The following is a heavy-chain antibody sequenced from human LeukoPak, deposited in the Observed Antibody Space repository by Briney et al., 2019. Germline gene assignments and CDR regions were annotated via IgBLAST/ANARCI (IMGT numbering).Heavy chain of an antibody. CDR2: IIPILGIA. CDR3: ARAVRGYSYGLDFDY. J-gene: IGHJ4*02. V-gene: IGHV1-69*04. Sequence: LVKVSCKASGGTFSSYAISWVRQAPGQGLEWMGRIIPILGIADYAQKFQGRVTITADKSTSTAYMELSSLRSEDTAVYYCARAVRGYSYGLDFDYWGQGTLVTVSS. D-gene: IGHD5-18*01. CDR1: GGTFSSYA.